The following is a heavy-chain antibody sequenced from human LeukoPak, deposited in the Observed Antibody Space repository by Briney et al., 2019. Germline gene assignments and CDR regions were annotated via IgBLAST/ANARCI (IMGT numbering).Heavy chain of an antibody. CDR3: AREASIAARWFDP. D-gene: IGHD6-6*01. CDR1: GGTFSSYA. CDR2: VIPIFGTA. V-gene: IGHV1-69*01. Sequence: SVKVSCKASGGTFSSYAISWVRQAPGQGLEWMGGVIPIFGTANYAQKFQGRVTITADESTSTAYMELSSLRSEDTAVYYCAREASIAARWFDPWGQGTLVTVSS. J-gene: IGHJ5*02.